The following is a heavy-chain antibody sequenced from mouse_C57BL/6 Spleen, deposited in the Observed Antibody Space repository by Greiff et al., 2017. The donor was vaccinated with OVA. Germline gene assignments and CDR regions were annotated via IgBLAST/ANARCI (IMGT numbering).Heavy chain of an antibody. CDR2: IDPETGGT. Sequence: VQLQQSGAELVRPGASVTLSCKASGYTFTDYEMHWVKQTPVHGLEWIGAIDPETGGTAYNQKFKGKAILTADTSSSTAYMELRSLTSEDSAVYYGTPPITTPQARAWFAYWGQGTLVTVSA. D-gene: IGHD1-1*01. J-gene: IGHJ3*01. CDR3: TPPITTPQARAWFAY. CDR1: GYTFTDYE. V-gene: IGHV1-15*01.